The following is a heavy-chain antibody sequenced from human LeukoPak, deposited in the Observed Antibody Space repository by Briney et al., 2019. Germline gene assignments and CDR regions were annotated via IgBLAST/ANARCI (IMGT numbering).Heavy chain of an antibody. Sequence: SETLSLTCTVSGGSISSSNYYWNWIRQPAGKGLEWIGRIYTSGSTNYNPSLKSRVTMSVDTSKNQFSLKLSSVTAADTAVYYCARSTSSDPADYYYYYMDVWGKGTTVTISS. CDR2: IYTSGST. CDR3: ARSTSSDPADYYYYYMDV. V-gene: IGHV4-61*02. J-gene: IGHJ6*03. CDR1: GGSISSSNYY.